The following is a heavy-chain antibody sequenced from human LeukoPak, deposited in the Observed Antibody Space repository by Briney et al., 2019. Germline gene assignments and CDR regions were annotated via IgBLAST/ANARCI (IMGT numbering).Heavy chain of an antibody. D-gene: IGHD3-10*01. CDR3: IRLYGY. Sequence: GGSLRLSCAASGFTFSNYWMDWVRQGPGKGLVWVSRINPDGSGTTYADSVKGRFTISRDNAENTLYLQMNSLRAEDTAVYYCIRLYGYWGQGALVTVSS. CDR1: GFTFSNYW. CDR2: INPDGSGT. V-gene: IGHV3-74*01. J-gene: IGHJ4*02.